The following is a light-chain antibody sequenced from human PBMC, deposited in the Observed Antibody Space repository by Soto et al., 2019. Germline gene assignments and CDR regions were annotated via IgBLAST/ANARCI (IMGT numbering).Light chain of an antibody. V-gene: IGKV1-9*01. CDR2: AAS. Sequence: IQLTQSPSSLSASVGDRVTITCRASQGISSYLAWYQQKPGKAPKLLIYAASTLQSGVPSRFSGSGSGTDFTLTISSLQPEDFATYYCQQLNSYPPGTFGPGTKVDI. CDR3: QQLNSYPPGT. CDR1: QGISSY. J-gene: IGKJ3*01.